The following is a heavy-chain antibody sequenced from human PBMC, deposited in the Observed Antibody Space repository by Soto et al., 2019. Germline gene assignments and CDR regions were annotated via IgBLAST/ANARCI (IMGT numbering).Heavy chain of an antibody. D-gene: IGHD5-12*01. Sequence: EVQLLESGGGLVQPGGSLRLSCAASGFTFSSYAMTWVRQAPGKGLEWVSVINGGGGSAYYADSVKGRFTISRDDSKNTLYLQMNSLRAEDTAVYYCAKANVANGTKHSGYDCWGQGTLVTVSS. V-gene: IGHV3-23*01. CDR3: AKANVANGTKHSGYDC. CDR1: GFTFSSYA. CDR2: INGGGGSA. J-gene: IGHJ4*02.